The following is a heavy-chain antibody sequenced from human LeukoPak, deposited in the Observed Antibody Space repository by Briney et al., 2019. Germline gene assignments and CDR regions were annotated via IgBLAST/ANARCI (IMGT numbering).Heavy chain of an antibody. CDR2: ISAYNGNT. CDR3: ARDQTAIAAAWYPYYYYGMDV. V-gene: IGHV1-18*01. Sequence: RASVKVSCKASGYTFTSYGISWVRQAPGQGLEWMGWISAYNGNTNYAQKLQGRVTMTTDKSRSTAYMELRSLRSDGTAVYYCARDQTAIAAAWYPYYYYGMDVWDQGTAVTVSS. J-gene: IGHJ6*02. CDR1: GYTFTSYG. D-gene: IGHD6-13*01.